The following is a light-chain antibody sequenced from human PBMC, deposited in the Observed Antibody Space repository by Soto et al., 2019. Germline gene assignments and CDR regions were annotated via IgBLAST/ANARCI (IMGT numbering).Light chain of an antibody. CDR1: AGTGTSGCY. V-gene: IGLV7-43*01. Sequence: QAAVTQEPSLTVSPGEPVTLPCASSAGTGTSGCYPNWLRQKPGQAPRALIYSTSNKHSWTPARFSGSLLGGKAALTLSGVQPEDEAEYFGLLYYGDAHNYVFGTGTKVTVL. CDR2: STS. J-gene: IGLJ1*01. CDR3: LLYYGDAHNYV.